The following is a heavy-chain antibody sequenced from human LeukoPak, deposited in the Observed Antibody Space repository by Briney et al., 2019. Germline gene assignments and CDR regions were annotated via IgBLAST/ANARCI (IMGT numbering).Heavy chain of an antibody. CDR3: ARATHDYGDLFDY. CDR2: ISSSSSYK. CDR1: GFTFRSYS. Sequence: GGSLRLSCAASGFTFRSYSMNWVRQAPGKGLEWVSSISSSSSYKYYADSVKGRFTISRDNAKNSLYLQMNSLRAEDTAVYYCARATHDYGDLFDYWGQGTLVTVSS. D-gene: IGHD4-17*01. V-gene: IGHV3-21*01. J-gene: IGHJ4*02.